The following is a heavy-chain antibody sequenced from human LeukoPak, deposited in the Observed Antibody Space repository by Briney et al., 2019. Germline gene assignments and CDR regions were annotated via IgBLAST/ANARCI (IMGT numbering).Heavy chain of an antibody. Sequence: SETLSLTCTVSGGSISDYYWSWIRQPPGKGLEWIGYIYYSGSTNYNPSLNSRVTISVDTSKNHFSLKLSSVTAADTAVYYCARSSNWYWRSDYWGQGTLVTVSS. CDR3: ARSSNWYWRSDY. CDR2: IYYSGST. CDR1: GGSISDYY. D-gene: IGHD6-13*01. J-gene: IGHJ4*02. V-gene: IGHV4-59*01.